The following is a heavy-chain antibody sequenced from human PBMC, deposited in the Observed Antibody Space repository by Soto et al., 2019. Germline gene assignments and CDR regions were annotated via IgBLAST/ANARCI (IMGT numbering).Heavy chain of an antibody. V-gene: IGHV1-46*01. CDR1: GYTFPSYY. Sequence: GASVKVSCKASGYTFPSYYMHSVRQAPGQGLEWMGIINPSGGSTSYAQKFQGRVTMTRDTSTSTVYMELSSLRSEDTAVYYCAREGLSSSLPQYYFDYWGQGTLVTVSS. CDR2: INPSGGST. D-gene: IGHD6-6*01. CDR3: AREGLSSSLPQYYFDY. J-gene: IGHJ4*02.